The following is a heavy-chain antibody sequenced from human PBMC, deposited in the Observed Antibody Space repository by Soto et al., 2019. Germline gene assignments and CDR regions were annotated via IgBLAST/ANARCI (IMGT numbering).Heavy chain of an antibody. V-gene: IGHV4-34*01. Sequence: PSETLSLTCAVYCGSFSGYYWSWIRQPPGKGLEWIGEINHSGSTNYNPSLKSRVTISVDTSKNQFSLKLSSVTAADTAVYYCARDSSTMVRGNNWFDPWGQGTLVTVSS. CDR2: INHSGST. J-gene: IGHJ5*02. CDR3: ARDSSTMVRGNNWFDP. D-gene: IGHD3-10*01. CDR1: CGSFSGYY.